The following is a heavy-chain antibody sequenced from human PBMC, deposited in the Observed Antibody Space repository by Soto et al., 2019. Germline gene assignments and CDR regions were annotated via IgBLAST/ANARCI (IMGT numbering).Heavy chain of an antibody. J-gene: IGHJ4*02. CDR2: ISSQSIYT. CDR3: ARELDVAARPGSQRLDH. Sequence: LGLSCVTSGFALGSYYMTWIRQAPGKGLEWVSHISSQSIYTNYAASVKGRFTISRDNAKNSLYLQMTSLRADDTAVYYCARELDVAARPGSQRLDHWGQGTLVTV. V-gene: IGHV3-11*06. CDR1: GFALGSYY. D-gene: IGHD6-6*01.